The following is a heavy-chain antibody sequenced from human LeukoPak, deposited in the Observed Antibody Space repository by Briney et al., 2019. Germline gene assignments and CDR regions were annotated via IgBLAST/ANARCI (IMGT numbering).Heavy chain of an antibody. D-gene: IGHD2-15*01. Sequence: SETLSLTCAVYGGSFSGYYWGWIRQPPGKGLEWIGEINHSGSTNYNPSLKSRVTISVDTSKNQFSLKLSSVTAADTAVYYCARVGVVAATPSGFDYWGQGTLVTVSS. CDR1: GGSFSGYY. CDR3: ARVGVVAATPSGFDY. V-gene: IGHV4-34*01. CDR2: INHSGST. J-gene: IGHJ4*02.